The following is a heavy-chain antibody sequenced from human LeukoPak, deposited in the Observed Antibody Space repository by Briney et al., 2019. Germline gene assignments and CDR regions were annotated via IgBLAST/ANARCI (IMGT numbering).Heavy chain of an antibody. V-gene: IGHV3-23*01. J-gene: IGHJ6*03. CDR1: GITFSSYG. D-gene: IGHD2-15*01. Sequence: GGSLRLSCAAAGITFSSYGMSWVRQAPGKGLEWVSAISTTGGSTYYADSVKGRFTISRDNSKNTLYLQMNSLRAEDTAIYYCAKNGDRGAYCSGGSCYPYYYYYMDVWGKGTTVTVSS. CDR2: ISTTGGST. CDR3: AKNGDRGAYCSGGSCYPYYYYYMDV.